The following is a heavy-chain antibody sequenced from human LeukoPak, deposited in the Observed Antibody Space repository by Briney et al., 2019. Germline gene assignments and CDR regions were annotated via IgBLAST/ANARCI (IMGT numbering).Heavy chain of an antibody. CDR3: AKDEGRYSYGIGFDY. CDR1: EFTFSSYG. Sequence: GGSLRLSCAASEFTFSSYGMHWVRQAPGKGLERVAFIRYDGSNKYYADSVKGRFTISRDNSKNTLYLQMNSLRAEDTAVYYCAKDEGRYSYGIGFDYWGQGTLVTVSS. J-gene: IGHJ4*02. CDR2: IRYDGSNK. D-gene: IGHD5-18*01. V-gene: IGHV3-30*02.